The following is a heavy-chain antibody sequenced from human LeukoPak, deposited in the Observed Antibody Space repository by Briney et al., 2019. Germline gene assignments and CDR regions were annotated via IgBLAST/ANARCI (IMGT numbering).Heavy chain of an antibody. J-gene: IGHJ4*02. CDR1: GGSISSYY. CDR3: ARVGYSNSYDY. CDR2: IYYSGST. D-gene: IGHD1-26*01. Sequence: SETLSLICTVSGGSISSYYWNWIRQSPGKGLEWIGYIYYSGSTNYNPSLKSRVTISVDTSKNQFSLNLSSVTAEDTAVYYCARVGYSNSYDYWGQGTQVTVSS. V-gene: IGHV4-59*08.